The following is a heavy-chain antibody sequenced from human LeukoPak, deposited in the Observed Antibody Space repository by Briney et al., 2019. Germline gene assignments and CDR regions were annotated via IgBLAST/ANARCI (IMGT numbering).Heavy chain of an antibody. CDR3: ARTNYGSGSYHFDY. D-gene: IGHD3-10*01. CDR2: IKQDGSEK. CDR1: GFTFSSYW. Sequence: PGGSLRLSCAASGFTFSSYWVSWVRQAPGKGLEWVANIKQDGSEKYYVDSVKGRFTISRDNAKNSLYLQMNSLRAEDTAVYYCARTNYGSGSYHFDYWGQGTLVTVSS. V-gene: IGHV3-7*01. J-gene: IGHJ4*02.